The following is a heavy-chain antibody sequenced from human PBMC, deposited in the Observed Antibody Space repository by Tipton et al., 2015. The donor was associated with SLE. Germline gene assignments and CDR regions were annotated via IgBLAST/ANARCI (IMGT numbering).Heavy chain of an antibody. Sequence: TLSLTCTVSGHSISSGNYYWTWIRQLPGMGLEWIGFIYLSGLTSYNPSLNNRVSISVGTSKSQFSLKLTSVTAADTAIYYCASVDDTVTSHFEYWGQGTLVTVSS. J-gene: IGHJ4*02. D-gene: IGHD4-17*01. CDR3: ASVDDTVTSHFEY. CDR2: IYLSGLT. CDR1: GHSISSGNYY. V-gene: IGHV4-31*03.